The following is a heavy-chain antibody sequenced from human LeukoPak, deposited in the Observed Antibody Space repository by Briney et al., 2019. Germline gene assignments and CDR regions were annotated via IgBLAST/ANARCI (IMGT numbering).Heavy chain of an antibody. V-gene: IGHV1-18*01. CDR3: ARGFYYLEPSGPLDY. J-gene: IGHJ4*02. CDR1: GYTFTSYG. CDR2: ISAYNGNT. Sequence: ASVKVSCKASGYTFTSYGISWVRQAPGQGLEWMGWISAYNGNTNYAQKFQGRVTMTTDTSTSTAYMELRSLRSDDTAMYYCARGFYYLEPSGPLDYWGQGTLVTVSS. D-gene: IGHD1-1*01.